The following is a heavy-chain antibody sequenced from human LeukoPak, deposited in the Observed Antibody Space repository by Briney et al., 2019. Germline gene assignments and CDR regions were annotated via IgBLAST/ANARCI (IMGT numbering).Heavy chain of an antibody. CDR3: AKDYDFLTGSSDY. D-gene: IGHD3-9*01. CDR2: IGDSDANT. V-gene: IGHV3-23*01. CDR1: GFTFSSSA. J-gene: IGHJ4*02. Sequence: GGSLRLSCVASGFTFSSSALSWVRQAPGKGLEWVSTIGDSDANTHYADSVRGRFTISRVNSKNTLYLQMNSLRAEDTAMYYCAKDYDFLTGSSDYWGQGTLVAVSS.